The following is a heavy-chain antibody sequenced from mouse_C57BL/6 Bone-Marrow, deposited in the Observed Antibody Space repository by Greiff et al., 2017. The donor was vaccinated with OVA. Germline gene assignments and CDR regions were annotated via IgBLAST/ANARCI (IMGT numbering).Heavy chain of an antibody. CDR1: GFTFSSYA. J-gene: IGHJ3*01. CDR2: ISDGGSYT. V-gene: IGHV5-4*01. D-gene: IGHD2-4*01. Sequence: DVKLVESGGGLVKPGGSLKLSCAASGFTFSSYAMSWVRQTPEKRLEWVATISDGGSYTYYPDNVKGRFTISRDNAKNNLYLQLSHLKSEDTAMYYCARDHDYGRSWFAYWGQGTVVTVSA. CDR3: ARDHDYGRSWFAY.